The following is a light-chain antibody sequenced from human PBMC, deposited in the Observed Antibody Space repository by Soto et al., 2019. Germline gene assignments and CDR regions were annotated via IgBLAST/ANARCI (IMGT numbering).Light chain of an antibody. J-gene: IGKJ1*01. CDR1: QSISSY. Sequence: DIQMTQSPSSLSASVVYRFTITYRASQSISSYLNWYQQKPGKAPKLLIYAASSLQSGVPSRFSGSGSGTDFTLTISSLQPEDFATYYCQKSYSTPRKCGQGNTGDIK. CDR2: AAS. V-gene: IGKV1-39*01. CDR3: QKSYSTPRK.